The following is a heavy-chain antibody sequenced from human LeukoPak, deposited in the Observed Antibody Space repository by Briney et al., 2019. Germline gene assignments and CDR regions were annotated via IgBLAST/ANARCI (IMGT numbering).Heavy chain of an antibody. J-gene: IGHJ5*02. CDR2: ISAYNGNT. D-gene: IGHD3-10*01. V-gene: IGHV1-18*04. CDR1: GYTFTGYY. Sequence: ASVKVSCKASGYTFTGYYMHWVRQAPGQGLEWMGWISAYNGNTNYAQKLQGRVTMTTDTSTSTAYMELRSLRSDDTAVYYCARRLWFGDPQFDPWGQGTLVTVSS. CDR3: ARRLWFGDPQFDP.